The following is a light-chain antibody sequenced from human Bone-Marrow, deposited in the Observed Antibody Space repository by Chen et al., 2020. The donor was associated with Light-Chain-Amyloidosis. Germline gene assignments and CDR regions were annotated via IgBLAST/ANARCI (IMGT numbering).Light chain of an antibody. Sequence: DIQMNQSPSPLSASLGDRVTITCRASEDIRVYLNWYQQKPGKAPKLLIYFASNLEAWVPSRFSGSGSGTDFTLTISSLQPEDSATYYCQQSYSAWTFGQGTKVDIK. J-gene: IGKJ1*01. CDR1: EDIRVY. CDR3: QQSYSAWT. V-gene: IGKV1-39*01. CDR2: FAS.